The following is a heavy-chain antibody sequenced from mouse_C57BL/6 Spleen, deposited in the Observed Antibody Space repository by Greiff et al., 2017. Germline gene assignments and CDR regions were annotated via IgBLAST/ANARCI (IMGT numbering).Heavy chain of an antibody. D-gene: IGHD2-4*01. V-gene: IGHV5-6*01. CDR3: ARHGGLITTYYFDY. J-gene: IGHJ2*01. CDR2: ISSGGSYT. Sequence: EVKLMESGGDLVKPGGSLKLSCAASGFTFSSYGMSWVRQTPDKRLEWVATISSGGSYTYYPDSVKGRFTISRDNAKNTLYLQMSSLKSEDTAMYYCARHGGLITTYYFDYWGQGTTLTVSS. CDR1: GFTFSSYG.